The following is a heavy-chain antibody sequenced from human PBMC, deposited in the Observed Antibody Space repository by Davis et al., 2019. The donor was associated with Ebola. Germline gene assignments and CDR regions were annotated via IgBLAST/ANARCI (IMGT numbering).Heavy chain of an antibody. CDR2: ISGSNGNT. V-gene: IGHV1-18*01. CDR1: GYIFNMYG. CDR3: ARVEGDHKWFDP. Sequence: ASVKVSCKASGYIFNMYGLSWVRQAPGQGLEWMGWISGSNGNTQYPPKFEDRVTMSTDTSTNTVYMELRSLRSDDTAVYYCARVEGDHKWFDPWGQGTLVTVSS. J-gene: IGHJ5*02. D-gene: IGHD3-16*01.